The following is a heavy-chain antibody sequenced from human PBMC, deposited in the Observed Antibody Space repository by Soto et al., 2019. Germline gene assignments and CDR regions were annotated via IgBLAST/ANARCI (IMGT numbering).Heavy chain of an antibody. CDR1: GFTFSSYA. CDR2: ISGSGGST. V-gene: IGHV3-23*01. J-gene: IGHJ4*01. CDR3: TTDSYSTMTVVRFDY. Sequence: GGSLRLSCAASGFTFSSYAMSWVRQAPGKGLEWVSAISGSGGSTYYADSVKGRFTISRDNSKNTLYLQMNSLKIEDTAVYYCTTDSYSTMTVVRFDYWGHGTLVTVSS. D-gene: IGHD3-22*01.